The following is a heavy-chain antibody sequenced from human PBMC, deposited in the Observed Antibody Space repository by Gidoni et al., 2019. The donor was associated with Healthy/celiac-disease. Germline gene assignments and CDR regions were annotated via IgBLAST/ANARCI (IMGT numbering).Heavy chain of an antibody. CDR2: ISSNGGST. CDR3: VKDMGYYDSSGYYYRASGFDY. Sequence: EVQLVESGGGFVQPGGSLRLSCSASGFTFSSYAMHWVRQAPGKGLEYVSAISSNGGSTYYADSVKGRFTISRDNSKNTLYLQMSSLRAEDTAVYYCVKDMGYYDSSGYYYRASGFDYWGQGTLVTVSS. V-gene: IGHV3-64D*06. J-gene: IGHJ4*02. CDR1: GFTFSSYA. D-gene: IGHD3-22*01.